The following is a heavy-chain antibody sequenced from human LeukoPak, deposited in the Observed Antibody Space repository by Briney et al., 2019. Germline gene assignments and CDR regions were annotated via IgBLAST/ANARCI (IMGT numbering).Heavy chain of an antibody. D-gene: IGHD3-10*01. CDR2: ISGSGGST. Sequence: GASLRLSCAASGFTSSSYAMSWVRQAPGKGLEWVSAISGSGGSTYYADSVKGRFTISRDNSKNTLYLQMNSLRAEDTAVYYCARNYGSGSYTDYFFDYWGQGTLVTVSS. J-gene: IGHJ4*02. V-gene: IGHV3-23*01. CDR1: GFTSSSYA. CDR3: ARNYGSGSYTDYFFDY.